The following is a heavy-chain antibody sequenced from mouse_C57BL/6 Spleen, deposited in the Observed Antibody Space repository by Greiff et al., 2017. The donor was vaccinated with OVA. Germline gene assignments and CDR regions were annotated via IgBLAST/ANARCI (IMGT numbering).Heavy chain of an antibody. CDR1: GYSITSGYY. J-gene: IGHJ2*01. V-gene: IGHV3-6*01. CDR2: ISPAGSH. D-gene: IGHD2-2*01. Sequence: ESGPGLVKPSQSLSLTCSVTGYSITSGYYWNWIRQFPGNKLDRTYSISPAGSHNSNPSLKNRISITRDTSKNQFFLKLNSVTTEDTATYYCARAMVTTGFDYWGQGTTLTVSS. CDR3: ARAMVTTGFDY.